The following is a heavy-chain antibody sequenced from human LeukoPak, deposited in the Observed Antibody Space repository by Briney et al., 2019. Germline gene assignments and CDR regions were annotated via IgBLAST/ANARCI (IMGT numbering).Heavy chain of an antibody. CDR1: GFIFNTYV. J-gene: IGHJ2*01. Sequence: GGSLRLSCAASGFIFNTYVMHWVRQAPGKGLEWLAFIRYDGSNKNYADSVKGRFTISRDNTKNSLYLQMNSLRAEDTAVYYCARIGYSSSSFDFWGRGTLVTVSS. CDR3: ARIGYSSSSFDF. CDR2: IRYDGSNK. V-gene: IGHV3-30*02. D-gene: IGHD6-6*01.